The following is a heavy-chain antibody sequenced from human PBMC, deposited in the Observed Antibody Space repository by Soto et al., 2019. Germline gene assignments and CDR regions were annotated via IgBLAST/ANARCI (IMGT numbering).Heavy chain of an antibody. Sequence: QVQLVQSGAEVKKPGASVKVSCKSSGYTFTSYGISWVRQAPGQGLEWMGWISAYNGNTNYAQKLQGRVTMTTDTSTSTAYMELRSQRSDDTAVYYCAAVPYYDFWRGYYNDYWGQGTLVTVSS. CDR1: GYTFTSYG. CDR3: AAVPYYDFWRGYYNDY. J-gene: IGHJ4*02. V-gene: IGHV1-18*01. D-gene: IGHD3-3*01. CDR2: ISAYNGNT.